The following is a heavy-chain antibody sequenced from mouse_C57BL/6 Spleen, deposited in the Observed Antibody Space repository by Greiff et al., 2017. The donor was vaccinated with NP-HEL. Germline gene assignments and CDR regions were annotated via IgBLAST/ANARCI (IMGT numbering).Heavy chain of an antibody. CDR1: GYTFTDYE. V-gene: IGHV1-15*01. D-gene: IGHD3-2*02. CDR3: SRGDSSGWFAY. Sequence: SGAELVRPGASVTLSCKASGYTFTDYEMHWVKQTPVHGLEWIGAIDPETGGTAYNQKFKGKAILTADKSSSTAYMELRSLTSEDSAVYYCSRGDSSGWFAYWGQGTLVTVSA. J-gene: IGHJ3*01. CDR2: IDPETGGT.